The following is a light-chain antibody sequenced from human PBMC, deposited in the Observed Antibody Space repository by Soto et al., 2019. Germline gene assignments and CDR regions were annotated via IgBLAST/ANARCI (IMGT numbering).Light chain of an antibody. V-gene: IGLV2-11*01. CDR1: SSDVGDHKY. Sequence: QSALTQPRSVSGSPGQSVTISCTGTSSDVGDHKYVSWYRQHPGKAPKLMIYDVSERPSGVPDRFSGSKSGNTASLTISGLQAEDEADYYCCSYAGSYSYVFGTGTKVTVL. J-gene: IGLJ1*01. CDR3: CSYAGSYSYV. CDR2: DVS.